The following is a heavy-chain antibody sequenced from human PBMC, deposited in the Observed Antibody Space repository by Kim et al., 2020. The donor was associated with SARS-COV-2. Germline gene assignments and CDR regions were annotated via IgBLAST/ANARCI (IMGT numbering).Heavy chain of an antibody. D-gene: IGHD1-26*01. J-gene: IGHJ4*02. Sequence: KGRFTISRDNSKNTLYLEMNSLRAEDTAVYYCARDLSLVGSTFIESFDYWGQGTLVTVSS. CDR3: ARDLSLVGSTFIESFDY. V-gene: IGHV3-30*01.